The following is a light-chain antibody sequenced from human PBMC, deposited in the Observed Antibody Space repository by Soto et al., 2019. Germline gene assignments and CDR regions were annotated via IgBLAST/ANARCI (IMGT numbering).Light chain of an antibody. CDR1: QSVSSK. CDR3: KQYNHWPGCT. V-gene: IGKV3-15*01. Sequence: EIVMTQSPATLSVSPGERATLSCRASQSVSSKLACYQHKLGQDPRLILYGASTRDTGIPARFSGSGSGTEFTLTISSLQSEDFAVYYCKQYNHWPGCTFRPGTKVDIK. CDR2: GAS. J-gene: IGKJ3*01.